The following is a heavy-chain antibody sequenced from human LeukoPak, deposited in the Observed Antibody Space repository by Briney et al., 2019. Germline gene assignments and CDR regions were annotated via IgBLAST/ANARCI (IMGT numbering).Heavy chain of an antibody. Sequence: GGSLRLSCAASGFTFSSYAMSWVRQAPGKGLERVSAISGSGGSTYYADSVKGRFTISRDNSKNTLYLQMNSLRAEDTAVYYCAKDFYEPIVVVPAAFGYWGQGTLVTVSS. J-gene: IGHJ4*02. CDR3: AKDFYEPIVVVPAAFGY. CDR2: ISGSGGST. V-gene: IGHV3-23*01. CDR1: GFTFSSYA. D-gene: IGHD2-2*01.